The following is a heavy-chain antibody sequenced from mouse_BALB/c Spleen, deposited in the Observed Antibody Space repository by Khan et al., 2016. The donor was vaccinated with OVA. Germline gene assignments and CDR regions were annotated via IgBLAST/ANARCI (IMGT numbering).Heavy chain of an antibody. CDR2: ISYSGST. CDR3: ARKNYYGYAVDY. Sequence: EVQLVESGPGLVKPSQSLSLTCTVTGYSITTNYAWDWIRQFPGNKLEWMGYISYSGSTSYNPSLKSRISITRDTSKNQFFLQLNSVTTEDTATYDCARKNYYGYAVDYGGQGTAVTVSS. V-gene: IGHV3-2*02. D-gene: IGHD1-1*01. J-gene: IGHJ4*01. CDR1: GYSITTNYA.